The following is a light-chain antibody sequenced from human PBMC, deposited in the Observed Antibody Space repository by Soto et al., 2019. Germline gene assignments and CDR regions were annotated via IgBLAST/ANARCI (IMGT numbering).Light chain of an antibody. CDR1: QSVSGTY. Sequence: ELVLTQSPGTLSLSQGERVTLSCRASQSVSGTYLAWYQRKPDQPPRLLIYGAFNSATGIPDRFSGSGSGTDFTLTISRLEPEDFAVYYFQQYGTSPFTFGLGTNLEIK. J-gene: IGKJ2*01. CDR2: GAF. V-gene: IGKV3-20*01. CDR3: QQYGTSPFT.